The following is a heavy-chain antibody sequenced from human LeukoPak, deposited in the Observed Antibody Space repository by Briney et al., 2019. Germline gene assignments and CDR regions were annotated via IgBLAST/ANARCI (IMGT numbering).Heavy chain of an antibody. CDR1: GFMFSDYG. V-gene: IGHV3-64*02. CDR2: ISSNGGST. D-gene: IGHD3-10*01. J-gene: IGHJ2*01. CDR3: ARRGTSGGWYFDL. Sequence: GGSLRLSCAASGFMFSDYGMHWVRQAPGMALEYVSAISSNGGSTYYVDSVRGRFTISRDNSENTLHLHMGSLRAEDMAVYYCARRGTSGGWYFDLWGRGTLVTVSS.